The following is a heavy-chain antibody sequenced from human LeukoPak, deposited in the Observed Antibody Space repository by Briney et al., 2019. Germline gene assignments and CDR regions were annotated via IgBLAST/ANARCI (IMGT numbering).Heavy chain of an antibody. CDR1: GFTFSSYW. D-gene: IGHD2-15*01. J-gene: IGHJ3*02. Sequence: GGSLRLSCAASGFTFSSYWMSWVRQAPGKGLEWVANIKQDGSEKYYVDSVKGRFTISRDNAKNSLYLQMNSLRAEDTAVYYCSRPGYCSGDTCYVAFDIWGQGIMVTVSS. V-gene: IGHV3-7*01. CDR3: SRPGYCSGDTCYVAFDI. CDR2: IKQDGSEK.